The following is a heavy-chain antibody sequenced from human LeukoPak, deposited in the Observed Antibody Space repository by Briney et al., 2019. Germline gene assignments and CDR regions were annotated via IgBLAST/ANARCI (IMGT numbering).Heavy chain of an antibody. D-gene: IGHD3-22*01. CDR3: ARGRRYYDSSGYYYYATVEYFQH. Sequence: SETLSLTCALYGVSFSGYYWSSIRQPPGKGLGSTGEINHTGSSHYNPSLKSRVTISVDTSKNQFSLKLSSVTAADTAVYYCARGRRYYDSSGYYYYATVEYFQHWGQGTLVTVSS. CDR2: INHTGSS. CDR1: GVSFSGYY. J-gene: IGHJ1*01. V-gene: IGHV4-34*01.